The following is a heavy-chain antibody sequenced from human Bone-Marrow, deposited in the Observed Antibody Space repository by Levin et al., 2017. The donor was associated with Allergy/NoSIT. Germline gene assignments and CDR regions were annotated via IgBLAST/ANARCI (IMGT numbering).Heavy chain of an antibody. J-gene: IGHJ4*02. CDR2: ISGSGGST. CDR1: GFTFSSYA. D-gene: IGHD2-2*01. V-gene: IGHV3-23*01. CDR3: RGYCISTSCYLSKEG. Sequence: GGSLRLSCAASGFTFSSYAMSWVRQAPGKGLEWVSAISGSGGSTYYADSVKGRFTISRDNSKNTLYLQMNSLRAEDTAVYYCRGYCISTSCYLSKEGGGQGTLVTVSS.